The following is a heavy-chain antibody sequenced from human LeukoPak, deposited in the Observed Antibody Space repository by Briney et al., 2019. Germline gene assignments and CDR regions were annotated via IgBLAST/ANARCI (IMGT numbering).Heavy chain of an antibody. Sequence: SETLSLTCTVSGGSISSYYWSWIRQPPGKGLEWIGYIYYSGSTNYNPSLKSRVTISVDTSKNQSSLKLSSVTAADTAVYYCARVRRYSLGSSVDYWGQGTLVTVSS. CDR3: ARVRRYSLGSSVDY. J-gene: IGHJ4*02. D-gene: IGHD5-18*01. CDR2: IYYSGST. CDR1: GGSISSYY. V-gene: IGHV4-59*01.